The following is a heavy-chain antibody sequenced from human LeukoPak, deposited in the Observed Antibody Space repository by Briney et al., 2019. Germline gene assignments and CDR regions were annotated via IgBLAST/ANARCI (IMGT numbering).Heavy chain of an antibody. V-gene: IGHV4-38-2*02. CDR2: IDHSGST. J-gene: IGHJ4*02. D-gene: IGHD4-11*01. CDR1: GYSISSGYY. Sequence: PSETLSLTCTLSGYSISSGYYWGWIRQPPGKGLEWIGSIDHSGSTYYNPSLKSRGTISVDSSKNQFSLKLSSVTAADTAVYFCARGLTVNTFDNWGQGTLVTVSS. CDR3: ARGLTVNTFDN.